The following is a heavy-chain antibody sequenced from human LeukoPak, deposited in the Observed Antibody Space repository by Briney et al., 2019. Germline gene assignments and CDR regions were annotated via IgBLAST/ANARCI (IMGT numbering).Heavy chain of an antibody. J-gene: IGHJ4*02. Sequence: GGSLRLSCAASGFTFSSYWMSWVRQAPGKGLEWVANIKQDGSEKYYVDSVKGRFTISRDNAKKSLYLQMNSLRAEDTAVYYCARGAGGFGEFDFDYWGQGALVTVSS. CDR2: IKQDGSEK. CDR3: ARGAGGFGEFDFDY. CDR1: GFTFSSYW. D-gene: IGHD3-10*01. V-gene: IGHV3-7*01.